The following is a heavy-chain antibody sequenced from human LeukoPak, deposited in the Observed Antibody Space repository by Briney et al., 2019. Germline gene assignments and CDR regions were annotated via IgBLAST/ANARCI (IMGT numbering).Heavy chain of an antibody. Sequence: ASVKVSCKASGYTFTSYYMHWVRQAPGQGLEWMGIINPSGGSTSYAQKFQGRVTMTRDTSTSTVYMELSSLRSEDTAVYYCARGVRYCSGGSCYPDGLWGQGTLVTVSS. CDR2: INPSGGST. J-gene: IGHJ4*02. CDR3: ARGVRYCSGGSCYPDGL. V-gene: IGHV1-46*01. CDR1: GYTFTSYY. D-gene: IGHD2-15*01.